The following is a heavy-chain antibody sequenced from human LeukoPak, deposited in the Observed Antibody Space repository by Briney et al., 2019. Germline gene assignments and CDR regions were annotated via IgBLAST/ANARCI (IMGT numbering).Heavy chain of an antibody. V-gene: IGHV1-2*02. Sequence: ASVKVSCKASGYTFTGYYMHWVRQAPGQGLEWMGWINPNSGGTNYAQKLQGRVTMTTDTSTSTAFMELRSLRSDDTAVYYCAKAKGPYCDGECSSRIFDYWGQGTLVTVSS. CDR3: AKAKGPYCDGECSSRIFDY. CDR2: INPNSGGT. CDR1: GYTFTGYY. D-gene: IGHD2-21*01. J-gene: IGHJ4*02.